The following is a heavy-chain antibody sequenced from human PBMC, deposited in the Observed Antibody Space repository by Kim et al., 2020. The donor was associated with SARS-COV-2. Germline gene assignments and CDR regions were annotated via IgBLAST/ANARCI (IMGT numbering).Heavy chain of an antibody. D-gene: IGHD3-10*01. CDR2: ISYDGSNE. V-gene: IGHV3-30*04. CDR1: GFTFSRYA. CDR3: ARGEYYSGSGNSQVTHYV. Sequence: GGSLRLSCVHSGFTFSRYAMHWVRQAPGKGLEWLAVISYDGSNEYYADPVKGRFTISRDNSKSTLFLQMNSLSGEDTAVYYCARGEYYSGSGNSQVTHYVWGQGTTVTVSS. J-gene: IGHJ6*02.